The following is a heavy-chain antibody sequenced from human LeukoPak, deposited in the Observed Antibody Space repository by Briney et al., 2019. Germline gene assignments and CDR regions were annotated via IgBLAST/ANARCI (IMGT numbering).Heavy chain of an antibody. CDR1: GYSFTGYY. D-gene: IGHD4-23*01. Sequence: ASVKVSCKASGYSFTGYYMHWVRQAPGQGLEWMGWMNPNSGNTGYAQKFQGRVTITRNTSISTAYMELSSLRSEDTAVYYCARYGGNLDWFDPWGQGTLVTVSS. V-gene: IGHV1-8*03. J-gene: IGHJ5*02. CDR2: MNPNSGNT. CDR3: ARYGGNLDWFDP.